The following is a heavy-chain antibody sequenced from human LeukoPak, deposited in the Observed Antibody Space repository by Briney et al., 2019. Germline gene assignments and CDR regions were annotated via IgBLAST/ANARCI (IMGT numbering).Heavy chain of an antibody. CDR2: ISWNSGYI. D-gene: IGHD3-22*01. CDR3: AKDREYYERDGIGFMDV. J-gene: IGHJ6*03. V-gene: IGHV3-9*01. CDR1: GFVIDDYA. Sequence: GRSLRLSCAASGFVIDDYAMHWVRQAPGKGLEWVSGISWNSGYIDYADSVKGRFTISRDNARNSLYLQMNSLRPEDSALYYCAKDREYYERDGIGFMDVWGKGTTVT.